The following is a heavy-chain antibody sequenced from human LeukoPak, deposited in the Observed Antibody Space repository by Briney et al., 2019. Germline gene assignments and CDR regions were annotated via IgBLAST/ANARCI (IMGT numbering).Heavy chain of an antibody. CDR1: GGSISSSSYY. CDR3: VRGIVVVAQLGYYFYYMDV. V-gene: IGHV4-39*07. CDR2: IYYSGST. J-gene: IGHJ6*03. D-gene: IGHD2-15*01. Sequence: SETLSLTCTVSGGSISSSSYYWGWIRQPPGKGLGWIGSIYYSGSTYYNPSLKSRVTISVDTSKNQFSLKLSSVTAADTAVYYCVRGIVVVAQLGYYFYYMDVWGKGTTVTISS.